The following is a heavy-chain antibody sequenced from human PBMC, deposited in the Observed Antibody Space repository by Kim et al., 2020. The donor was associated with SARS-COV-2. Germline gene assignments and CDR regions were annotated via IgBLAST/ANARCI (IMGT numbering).Heavy chain of an antibody. J-gene: IGHJ5*02. CDR3: ARSLSYYDSSASNWFDP. D-gene: IGHD3-22*01. CDR2: IHYSGST. CDR1: GGSISSSSYY. V-gene: IGHV4-39*01. Sequence: SETLSLTCTVSGGSISSSSYYWGWIRQPPGKGLEWIGSIHYSGSTYYNPSLKSRVTISVDTSKNQFSLKLSSVTAADTAVYYCARSLSYYDSSASNWFDPWGQGTLVTVSS.